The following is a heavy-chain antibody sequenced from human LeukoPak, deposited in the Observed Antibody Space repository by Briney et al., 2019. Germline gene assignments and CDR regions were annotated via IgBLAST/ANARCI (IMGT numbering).Heavy chain of an antibody. Sequence: PGGSLRLSCAASGFTFSSYGMSWVRQAPGKGLEWVSAISGSGGSTYYADSVKGRFTFSRDNSKNTLYLQMNSLRAEDTAVYYCAKNRVKQQLVFRCIPDYWGQGTLVTVSS. CDR3: AKNRVKQQLVFRCIPDY. D-gene: IGHD6-13*01. V-gene: IGHV3-23*01. CDR1: GFTFSSYG. CDR2: ISGSGGST. J-gene: IGHJ4*02.